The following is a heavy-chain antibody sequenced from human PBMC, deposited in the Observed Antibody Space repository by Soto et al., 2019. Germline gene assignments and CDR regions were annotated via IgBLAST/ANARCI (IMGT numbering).Heavy chain of an antibody. CDR2: ISGSGGST. J-gene: IGHJ2*01. Sequence: PGGSLRPSCAASGFTFSTYAMSWVRQAPGKGLEWVSGISGSGGSTYYADSVKGRFTISRDNSKKTLFLQMSSLRAEDTAVYFCAKGGAAAGMGYFDLWGRGTLVTVSS. CDR1: GFTFSTYA. CDR3: AKGGAAAGMGYFDL. D-gene: IGHD6-13*01. V-gene: IGHV3-23*01.